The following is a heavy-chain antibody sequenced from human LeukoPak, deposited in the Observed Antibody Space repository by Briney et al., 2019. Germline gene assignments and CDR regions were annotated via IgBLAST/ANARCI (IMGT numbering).Heavy chain of an antibody. Sequence: GESLKISCKGSGYPFYNYWIGWLRQMPGKGLEWMGIIYPADSDTTYSPSFRGQVTISADKSINTAYLQLSSLKASDTAMYYCARRPPTVVTLSRDALHIWGQGTMVIVSS. CDR1: GYPFYNYW. J-gene: IGHJ3*02. CDR3: ARRPPTVVTLSRDALHI. CDR2: IYPADSDT. D-gene: IGHD4-23*01. V-gene: IGHV5-51*01.